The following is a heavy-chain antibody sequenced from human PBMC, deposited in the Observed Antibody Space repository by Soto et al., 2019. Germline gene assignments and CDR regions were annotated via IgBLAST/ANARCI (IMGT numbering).Heavy chain of an antibody. CDR2: IYYSGST. CDR3: ARVSFVVVTADC. D-gene: IGHD2-21*02. Sequence: QVQLQESGPGLVKPSQTLSLTCTVSGGSISSGGYYWSWIRQHPGKGLEWIGYIYYSGSTYYNPSLKSRXXIXVXTSKNQFSLKLSSVTAADTAVYYCARVSFVVVTADCWGQGTLVTVSS. J-gene: IGHJ4*02. CDR1: GGSISSGGYY. V-gene: IGHV4-31*03.